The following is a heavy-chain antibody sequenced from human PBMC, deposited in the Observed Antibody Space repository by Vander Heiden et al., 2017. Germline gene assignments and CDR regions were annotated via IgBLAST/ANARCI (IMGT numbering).Heavy chain of an antibody. CDR3: ASRGYCGGDNCLHHFDY. V-gene: IGHV3-21*01. CDR1: GFTFSSYS. Sequence: EVQLVESGGGLVKPGGSLRLSCSASGFTFSSYSMIWVLQGPGKGLECVSSISSSSTYIHYADSVKGRFTISRDNAKNSLCLQMNSLRVEDTAVYYCASRGYCGGDNCLHHFDYWGQGTLVTASS. CDR2: ISSSSTYI. D-gene: IGHD2-15*01. J-gene: IGHJ4*02.